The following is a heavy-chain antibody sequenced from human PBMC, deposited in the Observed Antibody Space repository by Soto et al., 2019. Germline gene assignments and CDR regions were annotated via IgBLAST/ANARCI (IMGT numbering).Heavy chain of an antibody. CDR2: IYYSGST. V-gene: IGHV4-31*03. J-gene: IGHJ4*02. CDR3: ATQNDYYDSSGHPPVDY. D-gene: IGHD3-22*01. Sequence: PSETLSLTCTVSGGSISSGGYYWSWIRQHPGKGLEWIGYIYYSGSTYYSPSLKSRVTISVDTSKNQFSLKLSSVTAADTAVYYCATQNDYYDSSGHPPVDYWGQGTLVTVSS. CDR1: GGSISSGGYY.